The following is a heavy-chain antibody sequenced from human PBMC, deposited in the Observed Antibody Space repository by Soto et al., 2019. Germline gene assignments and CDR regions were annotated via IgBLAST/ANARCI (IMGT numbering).Heavy chain of an antibody. CDR1: GFTFSSYA. CDR2: ISYDGRNT. Sequence: GGSLRLSCAASGFTFSSYAMHWVRQAPGKGLEWVALISYDGRNTYYADSVKGPFTISRDNSKNTMYLQMNSLRGEDTAVFYCARDPFYVILTGSKYGLDYWGQGTLVTVSS. J-gene: IGHJ4*02. CDR3: ARDPFYVILTGSKYGLDY. V-gene: IGHV3-30*04. D-gene: IGHD3-9*01.